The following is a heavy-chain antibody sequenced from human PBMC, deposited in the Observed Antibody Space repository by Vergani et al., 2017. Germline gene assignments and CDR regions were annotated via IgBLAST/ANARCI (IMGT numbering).Heavy chain of an antibody. D-gene: IGHD3-10*01. CDR1: GFTFSCSS. CDR2: ISSSSSYI. J-gene: IGHJ6*02. V-gene: IGHV3-21*01. CDR3: AGDSSYYGSGSYPYYYYYGMDV. Sequence: EVQLVESGGGLVKPGGSLRLSCAASGFTFSCSSMNWVRQAPGKGLEWVSSISSSSSYIYYADSVKGRFTISRDNAKNSLYLQMNSLRAEDTAVYYCAGDSSYYGSGSYPYYYYYGMDVWSQGSTVTVS.